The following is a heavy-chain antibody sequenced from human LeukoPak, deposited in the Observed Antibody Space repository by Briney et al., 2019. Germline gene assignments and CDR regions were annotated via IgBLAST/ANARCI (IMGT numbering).Heavy chain of an antibody. V-gene: IGHV4-59*12. CDR1: GGSISSYY. D-gene: IGHD3-22*01. Sequence: SETLSLTCTVSGGSISSYYWSWIRQPPGKGLEWMGYIYYSGSTYYNPSLKSRVTISVDTSKNQFSLKLSSVTAADTAVYYCARDLGYYYDSSGEEYWGQGTLVTVSS. CDR3: ARDLGYYYDSSGEEY. J-gene: IGHJ4*02. CDR2: IYYSGST.